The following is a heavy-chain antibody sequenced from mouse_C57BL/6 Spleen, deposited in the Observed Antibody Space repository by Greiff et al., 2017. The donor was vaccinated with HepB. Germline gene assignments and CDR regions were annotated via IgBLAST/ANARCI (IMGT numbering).Heavy chain of an antibody. CDR2: ISSGSSTI. CDR1: GFTFSDYG. CDR3: ARHGYGSRKGFDY. V-gene: IGHV5-17*01. D-gene: IGHD1-1*01. J-gene: IGHJ2*01. Sequence: EVHLVESGGGLVKPGGSLKLSCAASGFTFSDYGMHWVRQAPEKGLEWVAYISSGSSTIYYADTVKGRFTISRDNAKNTLFLQMTSLRSEDTAMYYCARHGYGSRKGFDYWGQGTTLTVSS.